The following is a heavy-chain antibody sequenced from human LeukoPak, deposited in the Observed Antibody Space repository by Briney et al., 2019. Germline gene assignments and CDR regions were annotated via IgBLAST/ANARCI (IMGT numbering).Heavy chain of an antibody. CDR2: ITGGGNSA. CDR3: AICHIGWSFGY. D-gene: IGHD6-19*01. V-gene: IGHV3-23*01. J-gene: IGHJ4*02. CDR1: GFDFSYYI. Sequence: GGSLRLSCAASGFDFSYYIMSWVRQTPGKGLEWVSAITGGGNSAYYAQSVKGRFSISRDNSDNTVYLQMNSLSAEDTAVHYWAICHIGWSFGYWGQGTLVTVSS.